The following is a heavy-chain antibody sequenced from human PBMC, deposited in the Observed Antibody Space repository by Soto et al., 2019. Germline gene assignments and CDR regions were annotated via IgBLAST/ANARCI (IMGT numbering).Heavy chain of an antibody. CDR1: GGSISGYY. Sequence: SETLSLTCTVSGGSISGYYWSWVRQSAGKGLEWIGRIYTSGSTNHNPSLESRVTMSIDTSNNQFSLRLSSVTAADTAVYYCARDGTMVRHGLDVWGQGXTVTVSS. J-gene: IGHJ6*02. D-gene: IGHD3-10*01. CDR2: IYTSGST. V-gene: IGHV4-4*07. CDR3: ARDGTMVRHGLDV.